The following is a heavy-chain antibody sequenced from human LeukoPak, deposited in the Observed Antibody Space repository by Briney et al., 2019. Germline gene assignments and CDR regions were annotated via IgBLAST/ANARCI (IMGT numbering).Heavy chain of an antibody. D-gene: IGHD1-26*01. J-gene: IGHJ3*02. CDR2: IYYSGST. CDR1: GGSISSYY. Sequence: PSETLSLTCTVSGGSISSYYWSWIRQPPGKGLEWIGYIYYSGSTNYNPSLKSRVTISVDTSKNQFSLKLSSVTAADTAVSYCAGPLYSGSYDAFDIWGQGTMVTVSS. V-gene: IGHV4-59*01. CDR3: AGPLYSGSYDAFDI.